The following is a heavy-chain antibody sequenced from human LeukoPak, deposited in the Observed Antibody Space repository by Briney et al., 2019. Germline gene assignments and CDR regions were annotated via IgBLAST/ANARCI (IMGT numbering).Heavy chain of an antibody. CDR3: ARSYYDILTGYFVVGS. CDR1: GCTFTGYY. J-gene: IGHJ5*02. Sequence: ASVKVSCKASGCTFTGYYMHWVRQVPGQGLEWMGWINPNSGGTNYAQKFQGRVTMTRDTSISTAYMELSRLRSDNTAVYYCARSYYDILTGYFVVGSWGQGTLVTVSS. CDR2: INPNSGGT. V-gene: IGHV1-2*02. D-gene: IGHD3-9*01.